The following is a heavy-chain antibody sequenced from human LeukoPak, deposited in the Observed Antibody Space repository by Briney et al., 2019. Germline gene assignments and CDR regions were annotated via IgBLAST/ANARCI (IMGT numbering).Heavy chain of an antibody. CDR2: TSAYNGNT. Sequence: ASVKVSCKASGYTFTSYGISWVRQAPGQGLEWMGWTSAYNGNTNYAQKLQGRVTMTTDTSTSTAYMELRSLRSDDTAVYYCARESRIAAADTDFDYWGQGTLVTVSS. CDR3: ARESRIAAADTDFDY. V-gene: IGHV1-18*01. CDR1: GYTFTSYG. J-gene: IGHJ4*02. D-gene: IGHD6-13*01.